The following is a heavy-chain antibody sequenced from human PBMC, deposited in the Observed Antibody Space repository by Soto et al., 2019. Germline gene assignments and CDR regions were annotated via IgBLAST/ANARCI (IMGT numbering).Heavy chain of an antibody. Sequence: GESLKISCKGSGYSFTSYWIGWVRQMPGKGLEWMGIIYPGDSDTRYSPSFQGQVTISADKSISTAYLQWSSLKASDTAMYDCASPSYYDSSGYKYDAFDIWGQGTMVTVSS. D-gene: IGHD3-22*01. J-gene: IGHJ3*02. CDR2: IYPGDSDT. V-gene: IGHV5-51*01. CDR1: GYSFTSYW. CDR3: ASPSYYDSSGYKYDAFDI.